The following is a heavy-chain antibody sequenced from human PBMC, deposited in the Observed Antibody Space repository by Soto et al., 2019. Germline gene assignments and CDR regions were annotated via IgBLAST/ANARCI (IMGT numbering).Heavy chain of an antibody. J-gene: IGHJ4*02. CDR1: GFTFSGFD. D-gene: IGHD6-13*01. V-gene: IGHV3-13*01. CDR2: IGTAGDT. Sequence: LSCEASGFTFSGFDMHWVRQPTGKGLEWVSSIGTAGDTYYAVSVKGRFTISRDNAKNSLSLQMNSLRAGDMAVYFCAKSQEIGTHFFDSWGQGTQVTVYS. CDR3: AKSQEIGTHFFDS.